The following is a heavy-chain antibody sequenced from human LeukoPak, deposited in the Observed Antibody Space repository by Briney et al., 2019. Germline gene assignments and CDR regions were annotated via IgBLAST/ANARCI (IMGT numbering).Heavy chain of an antibody. V-gene: IGHV4-59*08. J-gene: IGHJ4*02. CDR3: ARQWYSSSWYYFDY. CDR2: IYYSGST. CDR1: GGSISSYY. Sequence: TSETLSLTCTASGGSISSYYWSWIRQPPGKGLEWIGYIYYSGSTNYNPSLKSRVTISVDTSKNQFSLTLSSVTAADTAVYYCARQWYSSSWYYFDYWGQGTLVTVFS. D-gene: IGHD6-13*01.